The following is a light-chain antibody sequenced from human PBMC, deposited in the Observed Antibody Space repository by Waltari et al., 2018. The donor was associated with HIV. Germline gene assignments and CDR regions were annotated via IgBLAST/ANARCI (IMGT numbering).Light chain of an antibody. CDR1: QCVSSN. CDR3: QQYNNWPPPFT. CDR2: GAS. Sequence: IVMPQSPATLSVSPGEGATLSCRASQCVSSNLAWYQQKPGQAPRLLIYGASTSATGTPVWFSVSGSGTEFTLTLSSPQSETVAVYYCQQYNNWPPPFTFGPGTKVHIK. V-gene: IGKV3-15*01. J-gene: IGKJ3*01.